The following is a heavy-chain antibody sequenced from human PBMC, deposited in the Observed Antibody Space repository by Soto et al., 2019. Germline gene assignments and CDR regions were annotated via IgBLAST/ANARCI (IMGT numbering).Heavy chain of an antibody. CDR3: ARGTSALGYGDYDYALEI. V-gene: IGHV4-30-2*01. CDR1: GGSISSGGYS. CDR2: IYHSGST. Sequence: TLSLTCAVSGGSISSGGYSWSWIRQPPGKGLEWIGYIYHSGSTYYNPSLKSQVTISVDRSKNQFSLKLSSVTAADTAVYYCARGTSALGYGDYDYALEIWGQGTMVTVSS. D-gene: IGHD4-17*01. J-gene: IGHJ3*02.